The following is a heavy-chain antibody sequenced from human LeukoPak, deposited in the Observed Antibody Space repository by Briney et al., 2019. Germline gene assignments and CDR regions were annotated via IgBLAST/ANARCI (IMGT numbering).Heavy chain of an antibody. CDR2: LSAIRGAT. CDR1: GFTFSRHP. J-gene: IGHJ4*02. Sequence: PGGSLRLSCAAAGFTFSRHPMSWVRQTPGKGLEWVSTLSAIRGATYYAGSLKGPFTFPRDNSRNPLYLQMNSLGADDTAVYYCARGYCSGDSCYLFFFDYWGQGTLVTVSS. D-gene: IGHD2-15*01. CDR3: ARGYCSGDSCYLFFFDY. V-gene: IGHV3-23*01.